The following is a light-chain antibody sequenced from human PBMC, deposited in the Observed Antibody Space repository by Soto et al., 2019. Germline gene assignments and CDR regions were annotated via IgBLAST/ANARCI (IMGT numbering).Light chain of an antibody. Sequence: QSVLTQPPSVSGAPGQRVTISCTGSSSNIGAGYDVHWYQQLPGTAPKLLIYGNSNRPSGVPDRFSGSKSGTSASLAITGLQAEDEADYYCQSYDSSLSGGKFWVFGGGTQLTVL. CDR2: GNS. J-gene: IGLJ3*02. CDR3: QSYDSSLSGGKFWV. V-gene: IGLV1-40*01. CDR1: SSNIGAGYD.